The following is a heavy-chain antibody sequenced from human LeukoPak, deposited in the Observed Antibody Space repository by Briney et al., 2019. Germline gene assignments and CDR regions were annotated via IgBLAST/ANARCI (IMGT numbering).Heavy chain of an antibody. V-gene: IGHV1-2*02. CDR3: ARGPHWDPHFDY. CDR2: INPNSGGT. Sequence: EASVKVSCKASGYTFTDYYIHWVRQAPGQGLEWMGWINPNSGGTNYAQKFLGRVTMTRDTSISTAYMELSRLRSDDTAVYYCARGPHWDPHFDYWGQGTLVTVSS. D-gene: IGHD7-27*01. CDR1: GYTFTDYY. J-gene: IGHJ4*02.